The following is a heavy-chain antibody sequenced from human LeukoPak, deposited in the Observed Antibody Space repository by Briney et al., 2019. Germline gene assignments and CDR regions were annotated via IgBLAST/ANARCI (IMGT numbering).Heavy chain of an antibody. D-gene: IGHD3-10*01. CDR3: ARHGLTLRMVRGVRPLDP. CDR1: GGSFSGYY. V-gene: IGHV4-34*01. Sequence: SETLSLTCAVYGGSFSGYYWSWIRQPPGKGLEWIGEINHSGSTNYNPSLKSRVTISVDTSKNQFSLKLSSVTAADTAVYYCARHGLTLRMVRGVRPLDPWGQGTLVTVSS. CDR2: INHSGST. J-gene: IGHJ5*02.